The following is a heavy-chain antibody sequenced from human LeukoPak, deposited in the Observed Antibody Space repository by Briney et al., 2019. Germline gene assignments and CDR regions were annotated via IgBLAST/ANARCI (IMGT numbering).Heavy chain of an antibody. J-gene: IGHJ6*03. Sequence: GGSLRLSCAASGFTFSSYSMNWVRQAPGKGLEWVSSISSSSSYIYYADSVKGRFTISRDNAKNSLYLQMNSLRAEDTAVYYCARVELLQERAGDYYYYYYMDVWGKGTTDTVSS. CDR3: ARVELLQERAGDYYYYYYMDV. CDR1: GFTFSSYS. V-gene: IGHV3-21*01. CDR2: ISSSSSYI. D-gene: IGHD1-1*01.